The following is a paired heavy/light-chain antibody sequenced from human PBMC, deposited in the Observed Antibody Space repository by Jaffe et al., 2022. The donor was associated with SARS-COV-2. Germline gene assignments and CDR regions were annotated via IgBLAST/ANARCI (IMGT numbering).Heavy chain of an antibody. CDR2: IHSTGSA. CDR3: ARRRSRSAYAY. Sequence: QLQLQESGPGLVKPSETLSLTCTVSGGSISGSDDYWGWIRRPPGKGLEWIGNIHSTGSAYYDPSLKSRVTISVDTSKNQFSLDLSSVTAADTAVYYCARRRSRSAYAYWGQGTLVTVSS. V-gene: IGHV4-39*01. CDR1: GGSISGSDDY. J-gene: IGHJ4*02. D-gene: IGHD2-2*01.
Light chain of an antibody. Sequence: SYELTQPPSVSVSPGQAARITCSGDALPDHYTYWYQQKSGQAPVLVIYEDSKRPSGIPERFSGSSSGTEATLTINGAQVDDEADYYCYSTDSSDNHRQLFGGGTKLTVL. CDR3: YSTDSSDNHRQL. V-gene: IGLV3-10*01. J-gene: IGLJ2*01. CDR2: EDS. CDR1: ALPDHY.